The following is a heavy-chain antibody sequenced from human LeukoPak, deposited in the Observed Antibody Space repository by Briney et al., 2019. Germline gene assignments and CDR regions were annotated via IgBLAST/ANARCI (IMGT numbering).Heavy chain of an antibody. V-gene: IGHV1-46*01. J-gene: IGHJ4*02. CDR3: ARGGDSDYSSSSGFDN. CDR1: GYTFINYH. CDR2: INPSGGSG. D-gene: IGHD6-6*01. Sequence: ASVKASCKASGYTFINYHMHWVRQAPGQGLEWMGMINPSGGSGSYAQKFRGRLTVTTDMSTSTVNMELRSLGFQDTAVYYCARGGDSDYSSSSGFDNWGQGTLVTVSS.